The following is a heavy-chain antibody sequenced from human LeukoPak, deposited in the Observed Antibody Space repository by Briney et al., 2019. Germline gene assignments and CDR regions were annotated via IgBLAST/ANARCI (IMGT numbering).Heavy chain of an antibody. D-gene: IGHD3-16*01. Sequence: GGSLRLSCAASGFTFSSYAMSWVRQAPGKGLEWVSSISGSGGSTYYADSVKGRFTISRDNSKNTLFLQMNSLKADDTAVYYCAKGGGGVLASWGQGTLVTVSS. CDR1: GFTFSSYA. J-gene: IGHJ4*02. V-gene: IGHV3-23*01. CDR2: ISGSGGST. CDR3: AKGGGGVLAS.